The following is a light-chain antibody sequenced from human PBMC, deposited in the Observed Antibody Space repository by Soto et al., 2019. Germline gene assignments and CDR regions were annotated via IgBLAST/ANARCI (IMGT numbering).Light chain of an antibody. Sequence: AIPLTQSPSSLSASVGDRVTITCRASQGISSALAWYQQTPVKAPKLLIYDASSLESGVPSRLSGSGSGTDFTLTISSLQPEDFATYYCQQFNSYPLTFGGGTKVEIK. CDR1: QGISSA. V-gene: IGKV1-13*02. CDR2: DAS. CDR3: QQFNSYPLT. J-gene: IGKJ4*01.